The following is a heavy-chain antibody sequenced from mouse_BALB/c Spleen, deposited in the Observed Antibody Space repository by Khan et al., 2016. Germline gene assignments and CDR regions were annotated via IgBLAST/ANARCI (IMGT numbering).Heavy chain of an antibody. CDR3: ARDLRGGYDYDGGVYFDY. J-gene: IGHJ2*01. CDR1: GISITTGNYR. Sequence: EVQLQESGPGLVKPSQTVSLTCTVTGISITTGNYRWSWIRQFPGNKLEWIGYIYYSGTITYNPSLTSRTTITRDTSKNQFFLEMNSLTAEDTATYYCARDLRGGYDYDGGVYFDYWGQGTTLTVSS. D-gene: IGHD2-4*01. CDR2: IYYSGTI. V-gene: IGHV3-5*02.